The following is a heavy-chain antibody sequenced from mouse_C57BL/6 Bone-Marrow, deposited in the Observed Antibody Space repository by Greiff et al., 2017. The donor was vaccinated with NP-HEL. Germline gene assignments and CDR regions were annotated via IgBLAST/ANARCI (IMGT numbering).Heavy chain of an antibody. CDR1: GYTFTSYW. Sequence: QVQLQQPGAELVKPGASVKLSCKASGYTFTSYWMQWVKQRPGQGLELIGEIDPSDGFTNYNQKFKGKATLTVDTSSSTAYMQLSSLTSEDSAVYYCARIGTMVTFDYWGQGTTLTVSS. CDR2: IDPSDGFT. CDR3: ARIGTMVTFDY. V-gene: IGHV1-50*01. D-gene: IGHD2-2*01. J-gene: IGHJ2*01.